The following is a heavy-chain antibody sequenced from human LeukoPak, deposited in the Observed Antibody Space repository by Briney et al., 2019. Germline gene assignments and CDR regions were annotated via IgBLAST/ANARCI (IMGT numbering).Heavy chain of an antibody. CDR1: GFTLSSYG. J-gene: IGHJ4*02. Sequence: GGSLRLSCAASGFTLSSYGMHWVRQAPGKGLEWVAVIWYDGSNKYYADSVKGRFTISRDNSKNTLYVQMNSLRAEDTAVYYCAREAPTWSTHYYFDYWGQGTLVTVSS. D-gene: IGHD2-8*01. CDR2: IWYDGSNK. CDR3: AREAPTWSTHYYFDY. V-gene: IGHV3-33*01.